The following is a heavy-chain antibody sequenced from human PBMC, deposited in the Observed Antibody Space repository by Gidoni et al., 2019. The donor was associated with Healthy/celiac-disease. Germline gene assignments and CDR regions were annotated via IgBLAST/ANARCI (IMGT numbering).Heavy chain of an antibody. J-gene: IGHJ4*02. Sequence: VQLVESGGGVLQPGLSLRPSGAASGSSSSCYAMHWVSQAPGKGLEWVAVISYDGSNKYYADSVKGRFTISRDNSKNTLYLQMNSLRAEDTAVYYCASDYVWGSYRSLFDYWGQGTLVTVSS. V-gene: IGHV3-30*04. CDR2: ISYDGSNK. D-gene: IGHD3-16*02. CDR1: GSSSSCYA. CDR3: ASDYVWGSYRSLFDY.